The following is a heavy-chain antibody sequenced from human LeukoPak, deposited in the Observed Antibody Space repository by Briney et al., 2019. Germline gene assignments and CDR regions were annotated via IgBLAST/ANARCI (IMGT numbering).Heavy chain of an antibody. Sequence: PGGSLRLSCAASGFIFSSFEMNWVRQAPGKGLEWVSRISDIDDIKYADSVKGRFTISRDNAKNPQYLQMTSLRAEDTAVYYCARSSGSYRPFDYWGQGTLVTVSS. CDR2: ISDIDDI. D-gene: IGHD3-22*01. CDR1: GFIFSSFE. J-gene: IGHJ4*02. CDR3: ARSSGSYRPFDY. V-gene: IGHV3-48*03.